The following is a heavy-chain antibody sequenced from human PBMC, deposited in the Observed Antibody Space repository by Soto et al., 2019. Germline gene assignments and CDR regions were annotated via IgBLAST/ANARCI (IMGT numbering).Heavy chain of an antibody. J-gene: IGHJ6*02. Sequence: QVQLVQSGAEVKKPGFSVKVSCKASGGTFGSYAISWVRQAPGQGPEWMGGIIPITGTANYAQKFQGRVTITADESTSTASMQLSSLRSEDTAVYYCTRSQGSSTSLEIYYYYYCGMDVWGQGTTVTVSS. D-gene: IGHD2-2*01. V-gene: IGHV1-69*01. CDR2: IIPITGTA. CDR3: TRSQGSSTSLEIYYYYYCGMDV. CDR1: GGTFGSYA.